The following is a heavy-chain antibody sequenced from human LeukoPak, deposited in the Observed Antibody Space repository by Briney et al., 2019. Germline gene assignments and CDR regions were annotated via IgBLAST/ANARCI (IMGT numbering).Heavy chain of an antibody. V-gene: IGHV3-7*01. J-gene: IGHJ4*02. CDR1: GFTFSSYW. Sequence: GGSLRLSCAASGFTFSSYWMSWVRQAPGKGLEWVANVKQDGSEKYYVDSVKGRFTISRDNAKNSLYLQMNSLRAEDTAVYYCASLTRSGNFDYWGQGTLVTVSS. CDR2: VKQDGSEK. CDR3: ASLTRSGNFDY. D-gene: IGHD2-15*01.